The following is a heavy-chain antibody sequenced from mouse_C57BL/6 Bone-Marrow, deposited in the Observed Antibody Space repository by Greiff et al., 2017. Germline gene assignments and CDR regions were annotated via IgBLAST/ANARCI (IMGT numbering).Heavy chain of an antibody. D-gene: IGHD1-1*01. Sequence: LVKPGASVKLSFKATGYTFTGYWIEWVKQRPGHGLEWIGEFLPGSGSTNYNEKFKGKATFTADTSSNTAYMQLSSLTTEDSSIYYCANPSFYYYGSHWYFDVWSTGTTVTVSS. V-gene: IGHV1-9*01. CDR3: ANPSFYYYGSHWYFDV. CDR2: FLPGSGST. J-gene: IGHJ1*03. CDR1: GYTFTGYW.